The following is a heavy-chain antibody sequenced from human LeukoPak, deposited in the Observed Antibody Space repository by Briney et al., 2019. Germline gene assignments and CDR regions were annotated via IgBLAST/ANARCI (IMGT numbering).Heavy chain of an antibody. CDR2: ISGSGGST. D-gene: IGHD4-17*01. V-gene: IGHV3-23*01. CDR3: ARIPHPDYADAQ. J-gene: IGHJ4*02. Sequence: GGSLRLSCAASGFTFSSYGMSWVRQAPGKGLEWVSAISGSGGSTYYADSVKGRFTVSRDNGKKLVHLQLNSLRAEDTAVYFCARIPHPDYADAQWGQGTLVIVSS. CDR1: GFTFSSYG.